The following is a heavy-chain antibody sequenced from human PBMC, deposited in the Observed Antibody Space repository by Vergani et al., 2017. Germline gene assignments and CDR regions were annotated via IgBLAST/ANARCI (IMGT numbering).Heavy chain of an antibody. CDR3: ANISATRGIAVAGQPRTFDY. D-gene: IGHD6-19*01. CDR1: GYTLTELS. Sequence: QVQLVQSGAEVKKPGASVKVSCKVSGYTLTELSMHWVRQAPGKGLEWMGGFDPEDGETIYAQKFQGRVTMTEDTSTDTAYMELSSLRSEDTAVYYCANISATRGIAVAGQPRTFDYWGQGTLVTVSS. J-gene: IGHJ4*02. CDR2: FDPEDGET. V-gene: IGHV1-24*01.